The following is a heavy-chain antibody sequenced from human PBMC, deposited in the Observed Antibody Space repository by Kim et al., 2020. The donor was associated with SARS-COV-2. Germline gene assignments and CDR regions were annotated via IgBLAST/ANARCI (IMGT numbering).Heavy chain of an antibody. D-gene: IGHD2-8*01. V-gene: IGHV3-33*01. CDR3: VRDDDLAANALDY. Sequence: GGSLRLSCAASGFTFSNYGMHWVRQAPGKGLEWLAVILNDGTGDHYADSVRGRFTISRDNSMHRLYLQMNSLRVEDTAVYYCVRDDDLAANALDYWGQGILVTVS. CDR2: ILNDGTGD. CDR1: GFTFSNYG. J-gene: IGHJ4*02.